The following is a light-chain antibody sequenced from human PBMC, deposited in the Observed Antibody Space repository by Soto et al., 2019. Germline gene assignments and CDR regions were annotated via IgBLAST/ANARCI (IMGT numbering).Light chain of an antibody. J-gene: IGLJ1*01. V-gene: IGLV3-9*01. CDR3: QVWDSSTGV. CDR1: NIGSKN. Sequence: SSELTQPLSVSVALGQTAGITCGGNNIGSKNVHWYQQKPGQAPVLVIYRDSNRPSGIPERFSGSNSGNTATLTISRAQAGDEADYYCQVWDSSTGVFGTGTKLTVL. CDR2: RDS.